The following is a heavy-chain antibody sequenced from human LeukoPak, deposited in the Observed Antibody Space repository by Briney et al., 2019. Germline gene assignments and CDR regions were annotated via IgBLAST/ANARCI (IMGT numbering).Heavy chain of an antibody. CDR1: GGSITNTYYY. CDR3: ARHQAAMEHAGDY. Sequence: PSETLSLTCTVSGGSITNTYYYWGWIRQPPGKGLEWIGSIYDSGSTYYNPSLKSRVTISVDTSKNQFSLKLNSVTAADTAVYYCARHQAAMEHAGDYWGQGTLVTVSS. D-gene: IGHD5-18*01. V-gene: IGHV4-39*01. J-gene: IGHJ4*02. CDR2: IYDSGST.